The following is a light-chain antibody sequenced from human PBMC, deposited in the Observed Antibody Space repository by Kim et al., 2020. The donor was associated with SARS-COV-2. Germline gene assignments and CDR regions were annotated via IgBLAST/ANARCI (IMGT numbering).Light chain of an antibody. CDR2: STN. J-gene: IGLJ2*01. CDR1: TEAVTSGYS. Sequence: QAVVTQEPSLTVSPGGTVTLTCASSTEAVTSGYSPNWFQQKPGQAPRALIYSTNNRHSWTPSRFSGSLLGGKAALTLSDVQPEDEAEYYCLLHSEDPLHWIFGGGTQLTVL. V-gene: IGLV7-43*01. CDR3: LLHSEDPLHWI.